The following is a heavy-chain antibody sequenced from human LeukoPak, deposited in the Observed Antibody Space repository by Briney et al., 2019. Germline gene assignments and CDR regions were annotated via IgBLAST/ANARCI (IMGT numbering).Heavy chain of an antibody. J-gene: IGHJ6*03. CDR3: ARHPTYYDFWSGTADYYYYMDV. CDR1: GVSTSSYY. Sequence: SETLSLTCTVSGVSTSSYYWSWIRQPPGKGLDWIGYMYYSGSTNYNPSLKSRVTISVDTSKNQFSLKLSSVTAADTAVYYCARHPTYYDFWSGTADYYYYMDVWGKGTTVTVSS. V-gene: IGHV4-59*08. D-gene: IGHD3-3*01. CDR2: MYYSGST.